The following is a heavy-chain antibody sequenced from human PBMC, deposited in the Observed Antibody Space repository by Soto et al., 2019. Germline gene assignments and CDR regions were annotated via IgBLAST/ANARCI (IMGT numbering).Heavy chain of an antibody. J-gene: IGHJ3*02. V-gene: IGHV4-39*01. CDR3: ARHHYYDSSGYYRGDAFDI. D-gene: IGHD3-22*01. CDR1: GGSISSSSYY. CDR2: IYYSGST. Sequence: TLSLNCTVSGGSISSSSYYWGWIRQPPGKGLEWIGSIYYSGSTYYNPSLKSRVTISVDTSKNQFSLKLSSVTAADTAMYYCARHHYYDSSGYYRGDAFDIWGQGTMVTVSS.